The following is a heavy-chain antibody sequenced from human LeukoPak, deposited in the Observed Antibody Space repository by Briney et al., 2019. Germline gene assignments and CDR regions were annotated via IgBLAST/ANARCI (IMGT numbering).Heavy chain of an antibody. Sequence: SRPTPVNPTQTLTLTCTFPGFSLSSSGVRVGWIRQPPGKTLEWLGIICWDDDKRYTPSLKSRLTITKDTSKNQVVLTMTNMDPVDTATYYCARRRAAGSLFDYWGQETRDTVSS. J-gene: IGHJ4*02. D-gene: IGHD1-26*01. CDR3: ARRRAAGSLFDY. V-gene: IGHV2-5*02. CDR1: GFSLSSSGVR. CDR2: ICWDDDK.